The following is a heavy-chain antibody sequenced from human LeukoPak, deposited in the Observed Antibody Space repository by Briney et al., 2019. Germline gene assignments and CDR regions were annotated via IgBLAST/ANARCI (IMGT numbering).Heavy chain of an antibody. CDR3: ARTHSSGWYQPTYYFDY. CDR1: GFTFSSYS. D-gene: IGHD6-19*01. Sequence: PGGSLRLSCAASGFTFSSYSMNWVRQAPGKGLEWVSSISSSSSYIYYADSVKGRFTISRDNAKNSLYLQMNSLRAEDTAVYYCARTHSSGWYQPTYYFDYWGQGTLVTVSS. J-gene: IGHJ4*02. V-gene: IGHV3-21*01. CDR2: ISSSSSYI.